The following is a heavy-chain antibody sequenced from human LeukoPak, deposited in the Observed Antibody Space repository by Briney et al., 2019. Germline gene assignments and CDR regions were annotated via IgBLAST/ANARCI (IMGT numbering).Heavy chain of an antibody. V-gene: IGHV3-48*03. J-gene: IGHJ4*02. CDR2: ISSSGSTI. Sequence: GGSLRLSCAASGFTFSSYEMNWVRQAPGKGLEWVSYISSSGSTIYYADSVKGRFTISRDNSKNTLYLQMNSLRAEDTAVYYCAKEYCSSTSCKAYYFDYWGQGTLVTVSS. D-gene: IGHD2-2*01. CDR1: GFTFSSYE. CDR3: AKEYCSSTSCKAYYFDY.